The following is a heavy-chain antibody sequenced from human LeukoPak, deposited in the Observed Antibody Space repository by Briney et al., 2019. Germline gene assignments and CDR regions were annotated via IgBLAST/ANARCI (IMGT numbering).Heavy chain of an antibody. CDR1: GFTFSSYW. CDR2: INSDGSST. V-gene: IGHV3-74*01. Sequence: GGSLRLSCVASGFTFSSYWMHWVRHAPGKGLVWVSRINSDGSSTTYADSVKGRFTISRDDAKNTLYLQMDSLRAEDTAVYYCVAARADNDYWGQGTLVTVSS. D-gene: IGHD6-6*01. J-gene: IGHJ4*02. CDR3: VAARADNDY.